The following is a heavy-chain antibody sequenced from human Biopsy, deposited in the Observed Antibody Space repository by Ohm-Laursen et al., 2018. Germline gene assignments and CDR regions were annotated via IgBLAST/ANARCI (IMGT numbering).Heavy chain of an antibody. J-gene: IGHJ4*02. CDR2: INPGGNST. CDR1: GGSSSNSG. Sequence: ASVKVSCKASGGSSSNSGITWVRQAPGQGLEWMGIINPGGNSTAHTQNFQGRVTMTWDTSTTTVYMELSSLRSEDTAVYYCALASFDYWGQGTLVTVPS. V-gene: IGHV1-46*01. CDR3: ALASFDY.